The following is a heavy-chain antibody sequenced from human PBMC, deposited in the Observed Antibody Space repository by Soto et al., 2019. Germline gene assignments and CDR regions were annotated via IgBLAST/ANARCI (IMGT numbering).Heavy chain of an antibody. CDR2: ISGSGGST. Sequence: PGGSLRLSCAASGFTFSSYAMSWFRQAPGKGLEWVSAISGSGGSTYYADSVKGRFTISRDNSKNTLYLQMNSLRAEDTAVYYCAKAGSITMISSLDYWGQGTLVTVSS. CDR1: GFTFSSYA. D-gene: IGHD3-22*01. V-gene: IGHV3-23*01. CDR3: AKAGSITMISSLDY. J-gene: IGHJ4*02.